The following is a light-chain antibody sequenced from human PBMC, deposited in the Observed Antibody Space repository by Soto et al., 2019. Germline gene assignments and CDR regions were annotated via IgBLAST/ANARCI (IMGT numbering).Light chain of an antibody. CDR1: QNVYNN. Sequence: EIVMTQSPATLSVSPGEGATLSCKASQNVYNNLAWYQQRPGQPPRLLIYDASTRATGISARFSGSGYGTEFTLTFSSLLSEDFAVYFCQQCRNWPLTFGGGTKVDIK. CDR3: QQCRNWPLT. CDR2: DAS. J-gene: IGKJ4*01. V-gene: IGKV3-15*01.